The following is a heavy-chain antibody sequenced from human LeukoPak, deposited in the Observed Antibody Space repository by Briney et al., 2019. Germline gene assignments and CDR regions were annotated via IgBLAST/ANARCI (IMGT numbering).Heavy chain of an antibody. J-gene: IGHJ4*02. CDR3: ARGSGATYSSSWYLDY. CDR2: ISSSSSYI. D-gene: IGHD6-13*01. Sequence: PGGSLRLSCAASGFTFSSYSMNWVRQAPGKGLEWVSFISSSSSYIYYADSVKGRFTISRDNAKNSLYLQMNSLRAEDTAVYYCARGSGATYSSSWYLDYWGQGTLVTVSS. CDR1: GFTFSSYS. V-gene: IGHV3-21*01.